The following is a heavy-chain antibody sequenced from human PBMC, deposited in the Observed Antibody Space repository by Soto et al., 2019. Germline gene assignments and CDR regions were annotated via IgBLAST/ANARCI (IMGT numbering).Heavy chain of an antibody. J-gene: IGHJ5*02. V-gene: IGHV3-23*01. CDR2: ISGSGDST. CDR1: GFTINNYA. D-gene: IGHD5-18*01. CDR3: EIGYSHAHVDL. Sequence: XGSLRLSCAASGFTINNYAKSWVLQAPGKGLEWVSSISGSGDSTYYADSVKGRFTISRDNSRNTLYLQMNSLRAEDTAVYYCEIGYSHAHVDLWGQGCLVTVS.